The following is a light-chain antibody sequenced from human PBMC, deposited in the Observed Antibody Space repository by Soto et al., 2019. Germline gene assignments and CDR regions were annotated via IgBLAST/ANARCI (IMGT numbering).Light chain of an antibody. Sequence: VLAMTPSALCWSREECTTLSWRDIQSVSSSYLAWYQQKPGQAPRLLIYGASSRATGIPDRFSGSGSGTDFTLTISSLEPEDFAVYYCQQYGTSPGWTFGQGTKVDIK. CDR1: QSVSSSY. J-gene: IGKJ1*01. CDR3: QQYGTSPGWT. CDR2: GAS. V-gene: IGKV3-20*01.